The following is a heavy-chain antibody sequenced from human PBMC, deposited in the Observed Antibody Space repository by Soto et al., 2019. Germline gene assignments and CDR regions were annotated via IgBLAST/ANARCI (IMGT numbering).Heavy chain of an antibody. CDR3: ARGDYSSDY. CDR2: ISSTSSTI. D-gene: IGHD4-4*01. CDR1: GFSFSIYS. Sequence: EVQLVESGGGLVQPGGSLRLSCAASGFSFSIYSMNWVRQAPGKGLEWVSYISSTSSTIYYADSVKGRFTISRDNAKNSLYLQMNSLRNEDTAVYYCARGDYSSDYWGQGTLVTVSS. J-gene: IGHJ4*02. V-gene: IGHV3-48*02.